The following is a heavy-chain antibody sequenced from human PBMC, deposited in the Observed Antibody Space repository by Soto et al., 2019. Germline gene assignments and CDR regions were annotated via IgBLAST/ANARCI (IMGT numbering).Heavy chain of an antibody. J-gene: IGHJ6*02. CDR3: ARTLTDIVVVPAAYYYYGMDV. CDR1: GFTFSGYG. D-gene: IGHD2-2*01. Sequence: GGSLRLSCAASGFTFSGYGMHWVRQAPGKGLEWVAVIRYDGSNKYYADSVKGRFTISRDNSKNTLYLQMNNLRAEDTAVYYCARTLTDIVVVPAAYYYYGMDVWGQGTTVTVSS. CDR2: IRYDGSNK. V-gene: IGHV3-33*01.